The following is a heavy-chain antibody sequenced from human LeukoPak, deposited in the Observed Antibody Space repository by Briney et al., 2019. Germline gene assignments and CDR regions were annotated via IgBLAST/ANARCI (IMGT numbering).Heavy chain of an antibody. CDR2: ITSSDSTT. D-gene: IGHD6-25*01. Sequence: GGSLRLSCAASGFTFSSYEMNWVRQAPGKGLEWLSYITSSDSTTHYADSVKGRFTISRDDAQNSPYLQMNSLRVEDTAIYYCARDGTPNYRSGWVYMDVWGKGTTVTISS. CDR1: GFTFSSYE. V-gene: IGHV3-48*03. CDR3: ARDGTPNYRSGWVYMDV. J-gene: IGHJ6*03.